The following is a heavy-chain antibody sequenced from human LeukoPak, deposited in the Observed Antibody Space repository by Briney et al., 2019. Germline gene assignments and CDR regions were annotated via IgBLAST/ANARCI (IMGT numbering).Heavy chain of an antibody. CDR2: IGGHVHST. V-gene: IGHV3-23*01. Sequence: GGSLRLSCAASGFTFRNSAMSWVRQAPGTGLGWVSSIGGHVHSTYYADSVIGRFTISRDNSKNTVYLQVNSLRAEDTAVYYCVGRSCSGSSCYAFDYWGQGTLVTVSS. D-gene: IGHD2-2*01. CDR1: GFTFRNSA. CDR3: VGRSCSGSSCYAFDY. J-gene: IGHJ4*02.